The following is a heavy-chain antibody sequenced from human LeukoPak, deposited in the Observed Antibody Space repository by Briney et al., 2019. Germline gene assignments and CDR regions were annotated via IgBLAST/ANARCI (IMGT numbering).Heavy chain of an antibody. CDR2: IYYSGST. J-gene: IGHJ3*02. D-gene: IGHD3-22*01. V-gene: IGHV4-59*01. CDR3: AREVGGILNYYDSSGYYYGAFDI. CDR1: GGSISSYY. Sequence: PSETLSLTCTVSGGSISSYYWSWIRQPPGKGLEWIGYIYYSGSTNYNPSLKTRVTISVDTSKNQFSLKLSSVTAADTAVYYCAREVGGILNYYDSSGYYYGAFDIWGQGTMVTVSS.